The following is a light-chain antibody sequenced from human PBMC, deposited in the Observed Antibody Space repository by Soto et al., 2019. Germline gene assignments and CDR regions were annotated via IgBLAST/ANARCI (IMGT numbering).Light chain of an antibody. V-gene: IGLV1-40*01. Sequence: QSALTQPPSVSGAPGQRVTISCTGSSSNIGANYDVHWYQQLPGTAPKLLIYVNSNRPSGVPDRFSGSKSGTSASLAITGLQAEDEADYYCQSYDSSLNVVFGGGTKVTVL. J-gene: IGLJ3*02. CDR2: VNS. CDR1: SSNIGANYD. CDR3: QSYDSSLNVV.